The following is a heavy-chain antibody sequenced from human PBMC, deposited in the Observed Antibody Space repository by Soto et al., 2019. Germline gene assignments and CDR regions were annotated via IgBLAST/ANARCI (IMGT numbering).Heavy chain of an antibody. CDR2: ISYDGSNK. CDR3: AKDQQRWELLRWALFANNDAFDI. V-gene: IGHV3-30*18. Sequence: QVQLVESGGGVVQPGRSLRLSCAASGFTFSSYGMHWVRQAPGKGLEWVAVISYDGSNKYYADSVKGRFTISRDNSKNTLYLQMNSLRAEDTAVYYCAKDQQRWELLRWALFANNDAFDIWGQGTMVTVSS. CDR1: GFTFSSYG. J-gene: IGHJ3*02. D-gene: IGHD1-26*01.